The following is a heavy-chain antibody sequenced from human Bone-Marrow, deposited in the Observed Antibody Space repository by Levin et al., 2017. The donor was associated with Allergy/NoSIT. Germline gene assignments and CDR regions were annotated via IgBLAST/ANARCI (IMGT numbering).Heavy chain of an antibody. V-gene: IGHV3-15*07. CDR1: DFNVAKAW. CDR2: IETTSDGGST. J-gene: IGHJ4*02. CDR3: TTGAAGLY. Sequence: GGSLRLSCAVSDFNVAKAWMNWVRQAPGRGLEWVGHIETTSDGGSTAYGTPVRGRFTISRDDSKNTVYLQMNSLRSEDTGTYFCTTGAAGLYWGQGSLVVVSS. D-gene: IGHD6-13*01.